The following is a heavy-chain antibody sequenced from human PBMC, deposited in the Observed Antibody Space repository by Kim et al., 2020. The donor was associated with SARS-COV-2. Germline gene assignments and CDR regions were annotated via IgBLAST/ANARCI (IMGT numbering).Heavy chain of an antibody. Sequence: SETLSLTCAVSGGSISSGCYSWSWIRQPPGKGLEWIGYIYHSGSTYYNPSLKSLVTISVDRSNNQFSLKLSSVTAADTAVYYCARDTLGYFDYWGQGTLVTVSS. CDR3: ARDTLGYFDY. V-gene: IGHV4-30-2*01. CDR2: IYHSGST. CDR1: GGSISSGCYS. J-gene: IGHJ4*02. D-gene: IGHD6-13*01.